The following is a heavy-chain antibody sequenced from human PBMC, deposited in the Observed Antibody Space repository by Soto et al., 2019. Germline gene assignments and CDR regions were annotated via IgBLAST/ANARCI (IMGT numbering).Heavy chain of an antibody. CDR2: ISAYNGNT. D-gene: IGHD3-22*01. Sequence: ASVKVSCKASGYTFTSYGISWVRQAPGQGLEWMGWISAYNGNTNYAQKLQGRVTMTTDTSTSTAYMELSSLRSEDTAVYYCAAVAKYYDSSGYQGYWGQGTLVTVSS. J-gene: IGHJ4*02. V-gene: IGHV1-18*04. CDR3: AAVAKYYDSSGYQGY. CDR1: GYTFTSYG.